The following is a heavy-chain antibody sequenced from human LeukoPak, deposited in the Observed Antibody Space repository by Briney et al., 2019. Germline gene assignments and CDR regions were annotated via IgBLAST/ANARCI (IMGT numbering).Heavy chain of an antibody. CDR2: MNPNSGNT. J-gene: IGHJ5*02. CDR3: ARASREMGLLWFGESLYNWFDP. D-gene: IGHD3-10*01. V-gene: IGHV1-8*01. Sequence: ASVKVSCKASGYTFTSYDINWVRQATGQGLEWMGWMNPNSGNTGYAQKFQGRVTMTRNTSISTAYMELSSLRSEDTAVYYCARASREMGLLWFGESLYNWFDPWGQGTLVTVSS. CDR1: GYTFTSYD.